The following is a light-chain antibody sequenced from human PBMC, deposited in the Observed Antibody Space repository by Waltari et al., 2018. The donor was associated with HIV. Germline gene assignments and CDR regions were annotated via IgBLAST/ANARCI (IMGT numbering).Light chain of an antibody. V-gene: IGLV1-47*01. CDR2: SSD. Sequence: QPVLSQPPSMSGAPGQRVTLPCSGNTSNIGANYVSWFQHGPDAAPKLFIFSSDRRPAGVPGRVSGSKAGTSAYLAISGLRPEDEADYYCATWDDNLNTYVFGPGTRLSVL. J-gene: IGLJ1*01. CDR1: TSNIGANY. CDR3: ATWDDNLNTYV.